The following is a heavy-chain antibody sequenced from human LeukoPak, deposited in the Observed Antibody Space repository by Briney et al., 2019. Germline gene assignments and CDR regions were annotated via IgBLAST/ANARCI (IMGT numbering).Heavy chain of an antibody. D-gene: IGHD5-18*01. CDR1: GGTFSDYA. CDR3: ARGLIQLWIFDY. J-gene: IGHJ4*02. CDR2: IIPIFDTA. V-gene: IGHV1-69*05. Sequence: SVEVSCKASGGTFSDYAVTWVRQAPGQGLEWMGGIIPIFDTANYAQKFQGRVTISTDESTSTAYMELSSLRAEDTAVYYCARGLIQLWIFDYWGQGTLVTVSS.